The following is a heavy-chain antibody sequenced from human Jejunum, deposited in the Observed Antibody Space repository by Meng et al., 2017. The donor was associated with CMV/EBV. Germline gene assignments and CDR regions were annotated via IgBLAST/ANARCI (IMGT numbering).Heavy chain of an antibody. CDR3: ARGLSNNWFDP. Sequence: SCDGSGFTFSTSWMHWVRQVPGKGLVWVSRSSNDGSSTSYADSVKGRFTISRDNAKNTLFLQMNSLRAEDTGVYYCARGLSNNWFDPWGRGTLVTVSS. CDR1: GFTFSTSW. CDR2: SSNDGSST. J-gene: IGHJ5*02. V-gene: IGHV3-74*01.